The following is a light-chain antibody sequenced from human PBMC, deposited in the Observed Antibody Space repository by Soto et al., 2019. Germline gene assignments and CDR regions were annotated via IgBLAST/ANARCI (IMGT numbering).Light chain of an antibody. J-gene: IGKJ1*01. CDR1: QTVTSNY. CDR2: GAS. CDR3: QQYGSSPGT. V-gene: IGKV3-20*01. Sequence: EIVLTQSPGTLSSSPGERATLSCRASQTVTSNYLAWYQQKPGQAPRLLFFGASIRATGLPDRFSGGGSGTDFTLTISRLEPEDFAVYYCQQYGSSPGTFGQGTRWISN.